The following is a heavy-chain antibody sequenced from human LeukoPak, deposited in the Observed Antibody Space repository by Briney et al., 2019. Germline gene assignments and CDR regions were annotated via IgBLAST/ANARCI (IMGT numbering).Heavy chain of an antibody. CDR1: GFTFSSSS. CDR2: ITISSSTT. CDR3: AKPPPPRYYLDV. Sequence: GGSLRLSCVASGFTFSSSSMNWVRQAPGKGLEWVSYITISSSTTYYADSVKGRFTISRDNAKNSLYLQIKTLRPEDTAVFTCAKPPPPRYYLDVWGKGTTVTVSS. V-gene: IGHV3-48*01. J-gene: IGHJ6*03.